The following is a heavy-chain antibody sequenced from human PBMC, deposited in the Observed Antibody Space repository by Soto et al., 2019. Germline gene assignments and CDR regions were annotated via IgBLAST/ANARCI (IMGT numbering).Heavy chain of an antibody. J-gene: IGHJ6*02. V-gene: IGHV1-8*01. CDR2: MNPNSGNT. D-gene: IGHD6-13*01. CDR3: ARGPYGSWSGRYYYYYGMDV. CDR1: GYTFTSYD. Sequence: QVQLVQSGAEVKKPGASVKVSCKASGYTFTSYDINWVRQATGQGLEWMGWMNPNSGNTGYAQKFQGRVNMTRNTSISTAYMELSSLRCEDTAVYYCARGPYGSWSGRYYYYYGMDVWGQGATVTVSS.